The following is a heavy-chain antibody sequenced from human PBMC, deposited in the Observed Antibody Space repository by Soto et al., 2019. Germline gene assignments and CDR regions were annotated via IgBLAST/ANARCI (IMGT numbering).Heavy chain of an antibody. J-gene: IGHJ6*02. CDR3: ARVTPPSWYDFWSGYSLLLSWDDGMDV. V-gene: IGHV1-2*02. CDR2: INPNSGGT. Sequence: QVQLVQSGAEVKKPGASVKVSCKASGYTFTGYYMHWVRQAPGQGLEWMGWINPNSGGTNYAQKFQGRVTMTRDTSISTAYMELSRLRSDDTAVYYCARVTPPSWYDFWSGYSLLLSWDDGMDVWGQGTTVTVSS. CDR1: GYTFTGYY. D-gene: IGHD3-3*01.